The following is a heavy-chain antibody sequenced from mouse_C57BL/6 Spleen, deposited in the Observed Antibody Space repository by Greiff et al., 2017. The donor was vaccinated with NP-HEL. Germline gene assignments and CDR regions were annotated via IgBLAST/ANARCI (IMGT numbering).Heavy chain of an antibody. CDR3: TRSGGGYYYYFAS. D-gene: IGHD2-3*01. J-gene: IGHJ2*01. V-gene: IGHV1-15*01. CDR2: IDPETGGT. CDR1: GYTFTDYE. Sequence: VQLQQSGAELVRPGASVTLSCKASGYTFTDYEMHWVKQTPVHGLEWIGAIDPETGGTAYNQKFKGKAILTADKSSSTAYMELRSLTSEYSAVYYCTRSGGGYYYYFASWGQGTTLTVSS.